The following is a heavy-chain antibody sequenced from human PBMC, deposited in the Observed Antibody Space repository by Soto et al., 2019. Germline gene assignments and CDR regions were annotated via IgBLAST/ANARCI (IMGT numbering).Heavy chain of an antibody. CDR3: AKGMVATDQLGFDY. Sequence: QVQLVESGGGVVQPGRSLRLSCAASGFTFSSYGMHWVRQAPGKGLEWVAVISYDGSNKYYADSVKGRFTISRDNSKNTLYLHMNSLRAEDTAVYYCAKGMVATDQLGFDYWGQGNLVTVSS. CDR1: GFTFSSYG. V-gene: IGHV3-30*18. D-gene: IGHD1-26*01. CDR2: ISYDGSNK. J-gene: IGHJ4*02.